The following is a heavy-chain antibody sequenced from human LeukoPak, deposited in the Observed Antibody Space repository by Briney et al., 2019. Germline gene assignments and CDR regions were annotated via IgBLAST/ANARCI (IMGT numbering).Heavy chain of an antibody. V-gene: IGHV4-38-2*02. Sequence: SETLSLTCTVSGYSISTGYYWGWIRQPPGKGPEWIASIYHSGSTYYNLSLKSRVTISVDTSKNQFSLRLSSVTAADTAVYYCARDGRIRFPVTNWFDPWGQGTLVTVSS. D-gene: IGHD3-3*01. J-gene: IGHJ5*02. CDR2: IYHSGST. CDR3: ARDGRIRFPVTNWFDP. CDR1: GYSISTGYY.